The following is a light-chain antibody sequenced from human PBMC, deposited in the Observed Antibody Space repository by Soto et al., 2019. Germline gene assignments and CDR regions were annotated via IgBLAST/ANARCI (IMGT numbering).Light chain of an antibody. Sequence: QSVLTQPASVSGSPGQSITISRTGTSSDVGGYNYVSWYQQHPGKAPKLMIYEVSNRPSGVSNRFSGSKSGNTASLTISGLQAEDEADYYCSSYTSSRTLLYVFGTGTKVTVL. J-gene: IGLJ1*01. CDR2: EVS. V-gene: IGLV2-14*01. CDR1: SSDVGGYNY. CDR3: SSYTSSRTLLYV.